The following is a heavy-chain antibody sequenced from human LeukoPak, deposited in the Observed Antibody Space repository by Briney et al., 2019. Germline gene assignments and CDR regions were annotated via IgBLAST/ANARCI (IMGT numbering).Heavy chain of an antibody. CDR3: ARFYSGYGNYYYYMDV. D-gene: IGHD5-12*01. CDR2: INPNTGGT. CDR1: GYNFTGYY. V-gene: IGHV1-2*02. Sequence: ASVKLSCKASGYNFTGYYLHWVRQAPGQGLEWMGWINPNTGGTNYAQKFQGRVTMTRDTSISTAYMELSRLRSDDTAVYYCARFYSGYGNYYYYMDVWGKGTTVTVSS. J-gene: IGHJ6*03.